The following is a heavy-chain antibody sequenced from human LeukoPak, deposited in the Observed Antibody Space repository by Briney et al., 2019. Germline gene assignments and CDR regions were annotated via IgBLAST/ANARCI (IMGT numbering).Heavy chain of an antibody. CDR2: ISSSDSTI. CDR3: AKRYY. CDR1: GFTFSSYE. D-gene: IGHD3-16*01. J-gene: IGHJ4*02. V-gene: IGHV3-48*03. Sequence: GGSLRLSCAASGFTFSSYEMHWVRQAPGKGLEWVSYISSSDSTIYYADSVKGRFTISRDNSKNTLYLQMNTLRAEDTAVYYCAKRYYWGQGTLVTVSS.